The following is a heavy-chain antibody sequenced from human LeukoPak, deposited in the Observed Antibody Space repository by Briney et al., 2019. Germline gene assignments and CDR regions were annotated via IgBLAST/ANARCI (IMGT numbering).Heavy chain of an antibody. CDR2: IHYSGST. D-gene: IGHD2-15*01. V-gene: IGHV4-59*08. J-gene: IGHJ4*02. CDR3: ARGGCSGGSCYLLDY. Sequence: SETLSLTCTVSDGSISGYYWSWIRQPPGKGLEWIGYIHYSGSTNYNPSLKSRVTISVDTSKNHFSLQLSTVTAADTAVYYCARGGCSGGSCYLLDYWGQGTLVTVSS. CDR1: DGSISGYY.